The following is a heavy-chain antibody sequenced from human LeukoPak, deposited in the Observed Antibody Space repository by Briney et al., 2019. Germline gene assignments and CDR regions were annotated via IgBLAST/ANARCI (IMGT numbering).Heavy chain of an antibody. CDR1: GFTFNIYD. CDR3: ARRYGRDDAFDI. V-gene: IGHV3-21*01. CDR2: ISTGSSYI. J-gene: IGHJ3*02. Sequence: GGSLRLSCAASGFTFNIYDMHWVRQAPGKGLEWVSSISTGSSYIYYADSVKGRFTISRDNAKNSLYLQMNSLRAEDTAVYYCARRYGRDDAFDIWGQGTMVTVSS. D-gene: IGHD1-26*01.